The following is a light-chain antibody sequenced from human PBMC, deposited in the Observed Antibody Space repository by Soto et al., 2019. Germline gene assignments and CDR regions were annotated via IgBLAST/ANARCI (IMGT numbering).Light chain of an antibody. CDR2: SAS. V-gene: IGKV1-39*01. CDR1: QSINSY. J-gene: IGKJ2*01. CDR3: QQTYTAPTT. Sequence: DIQMTQSPSSLSASVGDRVTVTCRARQSINSYLNWYQQKPGKAPTLLIYSASSWQDGVPSRFSGSGSGTEFTLSISSLQPEDFATYSCQQTYTAPTTLGQGTKLEIK.